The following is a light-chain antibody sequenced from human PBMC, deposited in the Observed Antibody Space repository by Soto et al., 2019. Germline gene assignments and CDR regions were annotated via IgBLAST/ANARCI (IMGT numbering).Light chain of an antibody. CDR3: QQYQSYFLT. V-gene: IGKV1-5*01. CDR1: QRISRS. CDR2: DAS. Sequence: DIQMTQSPSTLSASVGDRVTITCRASQRISRSLAWYQQKSGKAPKLLIYDASSLESGVPSRFSGSGFGTEFTLTISGLQPDDFATYYCQQYQSYFLTFGPRTTVDMK. J-gene: IGKJ3*01.